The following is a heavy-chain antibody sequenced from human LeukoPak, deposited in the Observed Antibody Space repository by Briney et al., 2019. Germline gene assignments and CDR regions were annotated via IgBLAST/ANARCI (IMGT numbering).Heavy chain of an antibody. CDR1: GFTFSGYG. J-gene: IGHJ4*02. Sequence: PGGSLRLSCAASGFTFSGYGMHWVRQAPDKGLEWVAVIWYDGNNKYYADSVKGRFTISRDNSKNTLYLQMNSLRAEDMAVYYCAKDWGYTTMVSYYFDYWGQGALVTVSS. D-gene: IGHD5-18*01. CDR2: IWYDGNNK. V-gene: IGHV3-33*06. CDR3: AKDWGYTTMVSYYFDY.